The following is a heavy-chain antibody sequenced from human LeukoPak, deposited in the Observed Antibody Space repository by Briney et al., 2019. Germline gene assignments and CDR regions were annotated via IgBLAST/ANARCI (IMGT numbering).Heavy chain of an antibody. D-gene: IGHD6-13*01. CDR3: ARGSLAAAGSFDY. CDR1: GYTFTGYY. CDR2: INPNSGGT. V-gene: IGHV1-2*02. Sequence: GASVTVSCKASGYTFTGYYMHWVRQAPGQGLEWMGWINPNSGGTNYAQKFQGRVTMTRDTSISTAYMELSRLRSDDTAVYYCARGSLAAAGSFDYWGQGTLVTVSS. J-gene: IGHJ4*02.